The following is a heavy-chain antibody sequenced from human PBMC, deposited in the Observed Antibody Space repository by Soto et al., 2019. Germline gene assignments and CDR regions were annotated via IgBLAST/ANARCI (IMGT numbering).Heavy chain of an antibody. V-gene: IGHV3-30*18. D-gene: IGHD3-16*01. CDR1: GFTFSSYG. J-gene: IGHJ6*02. Sequence: PGGSLRLSCAASGFTFSSYGMHWVRQAPGKGLEWVAVISYDGSNKYYADSVKGRFTISRDNSKNTLYLQMNSLRAEDTAVYYCAKGRGTRPYYYGMDVWGQGTTVTVSS. CDR2: ISYDGSNK. CDR3: AKGRGTRPYYYGMDV.